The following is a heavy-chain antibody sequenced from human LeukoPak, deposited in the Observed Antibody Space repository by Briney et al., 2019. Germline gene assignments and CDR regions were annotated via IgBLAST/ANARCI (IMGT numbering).Heavy chain of an antibody. Sequence: TGGPLRLSCAASGFTFSSYNMNWVRQAPGKGLEWLSYISSSSSTIYYADSVKGRFTISRDNAKNSLYLQMNSLRAEDTAVYYCARDFLEDSYWGQGTLVTVSS. V-gene: IGHV3-48*01. CDR2: ISSSSSTI. D-gene: IGHD3-3*01. CDR3: ARDFLEDSY. CDR1: GFTFSSYN. J-gene: IGHJ4*02.